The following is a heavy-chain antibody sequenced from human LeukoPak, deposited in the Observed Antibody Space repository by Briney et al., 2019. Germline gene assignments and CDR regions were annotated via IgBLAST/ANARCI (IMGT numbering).Heavy chain of an antibody. D-gene: IGHD6-13*01. V-gene: IGHV5-51*01. Sequence: GESLKIFCKGSGYSFTSYWIGWVRQMPGKGLEWMGIIYPGDSDTRYSPSFQGQVTISADKSISTAYLQWSSLKASDTAMYYCARASGIAATRGYYYYYGLDVWGQGTTVTVSS. J-gene: IGHJ6*02. CDR1: GYSFTSYW. CDR3: ARASGIAATRGYYYYYGLDV. CDR2: IYPGDSDT.